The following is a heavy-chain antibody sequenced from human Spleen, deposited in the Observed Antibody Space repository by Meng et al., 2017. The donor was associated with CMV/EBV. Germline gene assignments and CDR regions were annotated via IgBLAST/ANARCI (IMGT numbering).Heavy chain of an antibody. Sequence: GESLKISCAASGFFVRSNYMSWVRQAPGKGLEWVSIIYSDDTTYYADSVKGRFTISRDNSKNTLYLQLNSLRAVDTAVYYCATTFEFRGYYYYGMDLWGQGTTVTVSS. D-gene: IGHD2-21*01. CDR1: GFFVRSNY. CDR2: IYSDDTT. J-gene: IGHJ6*02. V-gene: IGHV3-53*01. CDR3: ATTFEFRGYYYYGMDL.